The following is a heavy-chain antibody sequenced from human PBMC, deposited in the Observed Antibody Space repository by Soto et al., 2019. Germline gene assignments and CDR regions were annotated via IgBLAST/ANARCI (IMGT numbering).Heavy chain of an antibody. J-gene: IGHJ6*02. D-gene: IGHD2-8*02. CDR2: LSRSSSNP. CDR3: ARAHTDYYYGMDV. Sequence: QVPLVESGGGLVKPGGSLRLSCAASGFTFSDYYMSWLRQAPGKGLEWVSYLSRSSSNPNYADSVKGRFTISRDNAKNSLYLQMNSLRAEYTAVYYCARAHTDYYYGMDVWGQGTTVTVSS. V-gene: IGHV3-11*06. CDR1: GFTFSDYY.